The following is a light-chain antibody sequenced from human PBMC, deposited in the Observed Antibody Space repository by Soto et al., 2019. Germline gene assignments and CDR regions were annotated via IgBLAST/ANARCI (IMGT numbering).Light chain of an antibody. Sequence: QSALTQPRSVSGSPGQSVTISCAGTSSDVGGYNYVSWYQQYPGKAPKLMIYDVSKRLSGVPDRFSGSKSGNTASLTISGLQSEDEADYYCCSYAGSSTWVFGTGTKLTVL. V-gene: IGLV2-11*01. CDR2: DVS. CDR3: CSYAGSSTWV. CDR1: SSDVGGYNY. J-gene: IGLJ1*01.